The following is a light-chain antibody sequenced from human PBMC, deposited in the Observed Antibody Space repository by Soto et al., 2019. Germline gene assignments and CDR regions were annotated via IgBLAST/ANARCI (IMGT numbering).Light chain of an antibody. J-gene: IGLJ1*01. CDR3: AAWDDSLNGCV. V-gene: IGLV1-44*01. CDR2: SDN. CDR1: SSNIGTYS. Sequence: QSVLTQPPSASGTPGQRVTISCSGSSSNIGTYSVSWYQQFPGTAPRLLIYSDNQRPSGVPDRFSASKSGASASLAISGLQSEDEADVYCAAWDDSLNGCVFGNGTKVTVL.